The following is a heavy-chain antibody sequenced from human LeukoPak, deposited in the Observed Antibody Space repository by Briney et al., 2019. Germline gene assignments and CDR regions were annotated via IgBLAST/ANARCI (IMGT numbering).Heavy chain of an antibody. Sequence: PGGSLRLSCAASGFTFSSYGMHWVRQAPGKGLEWVAVISYDGSNKYYADSVKGRFTISRDNSKNTLYLQMNSLRAEDTAVYYCAKTSGIAVADSRGEYFQHWGQGTLVTVSS. D-gene: IGHD6-19*01. CDR3: AKTSGIAVADSRGEYFQH. V-gene: IGHV3-30*18. CDR2: ISYDGSNK. CDR1: GFTFSSYG. J-gene: IGHJ1*01.